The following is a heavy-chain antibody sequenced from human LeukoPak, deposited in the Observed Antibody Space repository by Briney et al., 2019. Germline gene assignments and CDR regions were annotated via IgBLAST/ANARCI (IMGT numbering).Heavy chain of an antibody. CDR1: GFSFNTYW. D-gene: IGHD2-15*01. Sequence: GGSLRLSCAVSGFSFNTYWMTWVRQAPGKGLEWVSVLYSDGSIYYADSVKGRFTISRDNSKNTLYLQMNSLRAEDTAVYYCARGYCSGGSCFSFDYWGQGTLVTVSS. V-gene: IGHV3-53*01. CDR2: LYSDGSI. J-gene: IGHJ4*02. CDR3: ARGYCSGGSCFSFDY.